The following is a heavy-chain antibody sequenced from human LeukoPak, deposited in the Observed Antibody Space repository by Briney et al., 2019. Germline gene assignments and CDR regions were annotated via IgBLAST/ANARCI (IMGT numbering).Heavy chain of an antibody. D-gene: IGHD3-16*01. CDR1: GYTFTGYY. J-gene: IGHJ4*02. Sequence: ASVKVSCKASGYTFTGYYMHWVRQAPGQGLEWMGWINPNSGGTNYAQKFQGWVTMTRDTSISTAYMELSRLRSDDTAVYYCARVGRSTVWGNTGYFDYWGQGTLVTVSS. V-gene: IGHV1-2*04. CDR3: ARVGRSTVWGNTGYFDY. CDR2: INPNSGGT.